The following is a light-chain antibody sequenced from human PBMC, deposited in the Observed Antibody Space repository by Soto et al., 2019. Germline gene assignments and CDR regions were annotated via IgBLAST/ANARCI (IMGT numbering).Light chain of an antibody. J-gene: IGKJ2*01. V-gene: IGKV1-5*01. CDR3: QQFHTYYT. CDR2: DAS. Sequence: DIEMTQSPSTLSASVGDRVTITCRASQNINTLLAWYQQKQGRAPKLLIYDASRLEDGVPSRFSGSGYGTKFTLTISGLQPDDFATYYCQQFHTYYTFGQGTNVHIK. CDR1: QNINTL.